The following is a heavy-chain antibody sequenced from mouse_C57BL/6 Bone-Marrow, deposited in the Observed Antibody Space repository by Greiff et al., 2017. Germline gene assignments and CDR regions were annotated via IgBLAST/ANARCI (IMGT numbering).Heavy chain of an antibody. CDR3: ARGCYNYILDY. D-gene: IGHD2-4*01. CDR2: IYPGSGST. CDR1: GYTFTSYW. V-gene: IGHV1-55*01. J-gene: IGHJ2*03. Sequence: QVQLQQSGAELVKPGASVQMSCKASGYTFTSYWITWVKQRPGQGLEWIGDIYPGSGSTNYNEKFKSKATLTVDTSSSTAYMQLSSLTSEYSAVYYCARGCYNYILDYWGQGTSRTVSS.